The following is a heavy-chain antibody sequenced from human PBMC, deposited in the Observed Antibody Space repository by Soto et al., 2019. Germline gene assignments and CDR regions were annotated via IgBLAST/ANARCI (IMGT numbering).Heavy chain of an antibody. CDR2: ISGSGGST. Sequence: GGSLRLSCAASGFTFSSYAMSWVRQAPGKGLEWVSAISGSGGSTYYADSVKGRFTISRDNSKNTLYLQMNSLRAEDTAVYYCASRYDFWSPQGLLHYYGMDVWGQGTTVTVSS. CDR3: ASRYDFWSPQGLLHYYGMDV. J-gene: IGHJ6*02. D-gene: IGHD3-3*01. CDR1: GFTFSSYA. V-gene: IGHV3-23*01.